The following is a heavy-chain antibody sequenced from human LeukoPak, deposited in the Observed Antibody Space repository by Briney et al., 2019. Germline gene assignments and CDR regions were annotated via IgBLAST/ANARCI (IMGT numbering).Heavy chain of an antibody. J-gene: IGHJ6*03. CDR1: GYTFTHYA. V-gene: IGHV1-3*01. D-gene: IGHD5-18*01. CDR2: INAGHDNT. Sequence: GASVKVSCKASGYTFTHYAIHWVRQAPGQGLEWMGWINAGHDNTKYSPKFQDRVTFSTDTSASAAYMDLSSLRSEDTAVYYCARGGYSSGYYYYYYMDVWGNGTTVTVSS. CDR3: ARGGYSSGYYYYYYMDV.